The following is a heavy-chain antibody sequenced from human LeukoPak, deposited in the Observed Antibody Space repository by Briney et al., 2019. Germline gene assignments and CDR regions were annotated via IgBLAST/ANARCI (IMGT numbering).Heavy chain of an antibody. V-gene: IGHV4-61*02. CDR1: GGSISRGGYW. CDR2: IYSSGST. Sequence: KPSQTLSLTCTVSGGSISRGGYWWSWIRQPAGKGLEWIGRIYSSGSTNYSPSLQSRVSMSIDTSKNQFSLKLSSATAADTAVYYCARDWNAYSSSSHLDSWGQGTLVTVSS. J-gene: IGHJ4*02. CDR3: ARDWNAYSSSSHLDS. D-gene: IGHD6-6*01.